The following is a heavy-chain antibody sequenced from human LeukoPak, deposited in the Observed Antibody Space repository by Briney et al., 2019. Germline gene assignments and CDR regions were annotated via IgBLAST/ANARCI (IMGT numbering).Heavy chain of an antibody. CDR3: ARGYIGPDIVVVVAATKHYYFDY. CDR2: IYTSGST. D-gene: IGHD2-15*01. CDR1: GGSFSGYY. V-gene: IGHV4-59*10. J-gene: IGHJ4*02. Sequence: SETLSLTCAVYGGSFSGYYWSWIRQPPGKGLEWIGRIYTSGSTNYNPSLKSRVTMSVDTSKNQFSLKLSSVTAADTAVYYCARGYIGPDIVVVVAATKHYYFDYWGQGTLVTVSS.